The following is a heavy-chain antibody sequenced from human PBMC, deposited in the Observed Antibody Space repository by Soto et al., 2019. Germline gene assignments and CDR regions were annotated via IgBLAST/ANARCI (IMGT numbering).Heavy chain of an antibody. Sequence: SCATLGKPTHTPPLTPPLSGFSLSTCGVGVGWKPQPPGKALEWLALIYWDDDKRYSPSLKSRLTITKDTSKNQVVLTMTNMDPVDTATYYCAHRLLIAAAGTWFDPWGQGTLVTVSS. J-gene: IGHJ5*02. CDR2: IYWDDDK. V-gene: IGHV2-5*02. D-gene: IGHD6-13*01. CDR3: AHRLLIAAAGTWFDP. CDR1: GFSLSTCGVG.